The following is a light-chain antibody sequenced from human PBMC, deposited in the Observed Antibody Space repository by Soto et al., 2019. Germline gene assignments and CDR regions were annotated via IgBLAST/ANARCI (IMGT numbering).Light chain of an antibody. CDR2: GAS. Sequence: EIVLTQSPATLSVSAGERATLSCRASQYVSNKVAWYQQKPGQAPSLLILGASTRATGIPARFSGSGSGTEFTLTISSLQSEDFAVYYCQHYHGWPITFGQGTRLEIK. CDR1: QYVSNK. V-gene: IGKV3-15*01. CDR3: QHYHGWPIT. J-gene: IGKJ5*01.